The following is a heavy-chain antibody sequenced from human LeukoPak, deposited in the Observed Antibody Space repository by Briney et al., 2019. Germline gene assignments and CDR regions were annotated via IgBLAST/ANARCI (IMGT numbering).Heavy chain of an antibody. Sequence: SETLSLTCTVSGGSISSCSYSWGCLRHPPGKGLEWFGSIYYSGSTNYKPSLENRVTKAEDTSKNQASLKLRSVTAADTAVYYCARHADSSGYLDAFDIWGQGTMVTVSS. J-gene: IGHJ3*02. CDR2: IYYSGST. V-gene: IGHV4-39*01. CDR1: GGSISSCSYS. CDR3: ARHADSSGYLDAFDI. D-gene: IGHD3-22*01.